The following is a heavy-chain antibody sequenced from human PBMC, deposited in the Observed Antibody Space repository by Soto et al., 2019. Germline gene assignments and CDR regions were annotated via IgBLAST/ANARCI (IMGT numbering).Heavy chain of an antibody. D-gene: IGHD2-15*01. CDR2: IIPILGIA. CDR1: GGTFSSYT. V-gene: IGHV1-69*02. J-gene: IGHJ1*01. CDR3: AIRIRPDEYFQH. Sequence: QVQLVQSGAEVQKPGSSVKVSCKASGGTFSSYTISWVRQAPGQGLEWMGRIIPILGIANYAQKFQGRVTITADKSTSTAYMELSSLRSEDTAVYYCAIRIRPDEYFQHWGQGTLVTVSS.